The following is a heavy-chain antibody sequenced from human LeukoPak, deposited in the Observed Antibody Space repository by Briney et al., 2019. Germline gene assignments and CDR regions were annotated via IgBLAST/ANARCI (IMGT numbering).Heavy chain of an antibody. CDR3: ARGDVAEADFSFDP. Sequence: ASVKVSCKASGYTFTSYDISWVRQAAGQGLEWMGWMNPNSGNTGYAQKFQGRVTMTRNTSISTAYMELSSLRSEDTAVYYCARGDVAEADFSFDPWGQGTLVTVSS. J-gene: IGHJ5*02. V-gene: IGHV1-8*01. CDR1: GYTFTSYD. D-gene: IGHD6-13*01. CDR2: MNPNSGNT.